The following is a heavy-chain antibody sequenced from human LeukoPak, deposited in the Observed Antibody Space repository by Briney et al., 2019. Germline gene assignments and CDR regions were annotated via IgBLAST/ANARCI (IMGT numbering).Heavy chain of an antibody. Sequence: SETLSLTCTVSSGSISTSNYYWGWVRQPPGKALEWIGNIFYSGSTYYSPSLKSRVTISVDTSKNQFSLKLSSVTAADTAVYYCARGYDAPGIDYWGQGTLVTVSS. CDR3: ARGYDAPGIDY. J-gene: IGHJ4*02. D-gene: IGHD5-12*01. CDR1: SGSISTSNYY. V-gene: IGHV4-39*07. CDR2: IFYSGST.